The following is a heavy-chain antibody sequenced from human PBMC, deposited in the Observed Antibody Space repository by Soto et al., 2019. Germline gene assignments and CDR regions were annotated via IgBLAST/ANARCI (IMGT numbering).Heavy chain of an antibody. Sequence: SETLSLTCAVSGGSISSGGYSWSWIRQPPGKGLEWIGYIYYSGSTNYNPSLKSRVTISVDTSKNQFSLKLSSVIAADTAVYYCARHGGIVATINWFDPWGQGTLVTVSS. CDR2: IYYSGST. J-gene: IGHJ5*02. D-gene: IGHD5-12*01. V-gene: IGHV4-61*08. CDR3: ARHGGIVATINWFDP. CDR1: GGSISSGGYS.